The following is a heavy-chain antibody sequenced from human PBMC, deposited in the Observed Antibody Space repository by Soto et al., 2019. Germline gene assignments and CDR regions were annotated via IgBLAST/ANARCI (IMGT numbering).Heavy chain of an antibody. CDR2: IWFDGSNK. CDR1: GSIFTGYG. Sequence: GGSLRLSCAASGSIFTGYGMHWVRQAPGKGLEWVAVIWFDGSNKYYADSVKGRFTISRDNSKNMLYLQMNSLRVEDTAVYYCARYWIAARIPQWFAPWGQGTLVTVSS. D-gene: IGHD6-13*01. CDR3: ARYWIAARIPQWFAP. J-gene: IGHJ5*02. V-gene: IGHV3-33*01.